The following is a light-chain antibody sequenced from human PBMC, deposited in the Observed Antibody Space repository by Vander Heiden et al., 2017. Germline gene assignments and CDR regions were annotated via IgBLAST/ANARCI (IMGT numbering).Light chain of an antibody. Sequence: QSVLTQPPSVSGAPGQRVTISCTGSSSNIGAGYDVHWYQPLPGTAPKLLIYGNSKRPSGVPDRFSGSKSGTSASLAITGLQAEDEADYYCQSYDSSLSVLVFGGGTKLTVL. CDR3: QSYDSSLSVLV. J-gene: IGLJ2*01. CDR2: GNS. CDR1: SSNIGAGYD. V-gene: IGLV1-40*01.